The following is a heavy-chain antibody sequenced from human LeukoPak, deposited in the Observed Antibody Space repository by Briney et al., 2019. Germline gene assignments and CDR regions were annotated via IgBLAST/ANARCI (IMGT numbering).Heavy chain of an antibody. V-gene: IGHV4-34*01. CDR1: GGSFSGYY. CDR3: AREDYDYVWGSYRYPNWFDP. D-gene: IGHD3-16*02. Sequence: SETLSLTCAVYGGSFSGYYWSWIRQPPGKGLEWNGEINHSGSTNYNPSLKSRVTISVDTSKNQFSLKLSSVTAADTAVYYCAREDYDYVWGSYRYPNWFDPWGQGTLVTVSS. J-gene: IGHJ5*02. CDR2: INHSGST.